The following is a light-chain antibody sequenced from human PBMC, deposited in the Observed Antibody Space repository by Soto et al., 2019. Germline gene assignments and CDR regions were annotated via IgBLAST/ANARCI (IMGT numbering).Light chain of an antibody. CDR2: EVN. J-gene: IGLJ1*01. CDR1: SSDIGNYNY. CDR3: SSYTTVNTLVS. Sequence: QSALTQPASVSGSPGQSITISCTGTSSDIGNYNYVSWYQQHPSKAPKLIIYEVNNRPSGVSNRFSGSKSDNTASLTISGLQAEDEADYYCSSYTTVNTLVSFGTGTKLTVL. V-gene: IGLV2-14*01.